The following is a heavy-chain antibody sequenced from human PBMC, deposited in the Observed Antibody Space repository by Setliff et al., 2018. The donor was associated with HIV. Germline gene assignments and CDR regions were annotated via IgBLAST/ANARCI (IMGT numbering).Heavy chain of an antibody. V-gene: IGHV3-21*01. CDR1: GFTFSTYS. J-gene: IGHJ4*02. Sequence: GGSLRLSCAASGFTFSTYSMNWVRQAPGKGLEWVSSISRSSSDIYYADSVKGRFTVSRDDAKNSLYLQMNSLRAEDTAVYYCARVGYCSSTSCYDYWGQGTLVTVSS. CDR3: ARVGYCSSTSCYDY. D-gene: IGHD2-2*01. CDR2: ISRSSSDI.